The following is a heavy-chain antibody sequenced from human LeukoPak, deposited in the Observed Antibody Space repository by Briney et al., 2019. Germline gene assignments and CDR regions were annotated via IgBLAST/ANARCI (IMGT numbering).Heavy chain of an antibody. CDR2: IYHSGST. CDR1: GGSISSSNW. Sequence: SETLSLTCAVSGGSISSSNWWSWVRQPPGKGLEWIGEIYHSGSTNYNPSLKSRVTISVDTSKNQFSLKLSSVTAADTAVYYCARGGIPSYYDSSGYYVQHWGQGTLVTVSS. D-gene: IGHD3-22*01. V-gene: IGHV4-4*02. J-gene: IGHJ1*01. CDR3: ARGGIPSYYDSSGYYVQH.